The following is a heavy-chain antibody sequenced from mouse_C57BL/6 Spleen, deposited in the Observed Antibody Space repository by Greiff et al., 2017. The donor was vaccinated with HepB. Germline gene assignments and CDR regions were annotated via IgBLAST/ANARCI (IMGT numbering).Heavy chain of an antibody. Sequence: EVKLMESGGGLVKPGGSLKLSCAASGFTFSSYAMSWVRQTPEKRLEWVATISDGGSYTYYPDNVKGRFTISRDNAKNNLYLQMSHLKSEDTAMYYCARRGGSSPYYFDYWGKGTTLTVSS. CDR2: ISDGGSYT. CDR3: ARRGGSSPYYFDY. J-gene: IGHJ2*01. V-gene: IGHV5-4*03. CDR1: GFTFSSYA. D-gene: IGHD1-1*01.